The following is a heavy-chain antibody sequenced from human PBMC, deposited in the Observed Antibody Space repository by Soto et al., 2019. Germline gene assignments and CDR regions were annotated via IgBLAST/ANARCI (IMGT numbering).Heavy chain of an antibody. Sequence: PGEPLKISCKGSGYNFNNYWINWVRQMPGKGLEWMGRIDPYDSYTNYSPSFQGHVTISVDTSSSTAYLQWSSLKASDTAMYYCARPPLPGLGKYAMDVWGQGTTVTVS. CDR2: IDPYDSYT. D-gene: IGHD2-2*01. V-gene: IGHV5-10-1*01. J-gene: IGHJ6*02. CDR1: GYNFNNYW. CDR3: ARPPLPGLGKYAMDV.